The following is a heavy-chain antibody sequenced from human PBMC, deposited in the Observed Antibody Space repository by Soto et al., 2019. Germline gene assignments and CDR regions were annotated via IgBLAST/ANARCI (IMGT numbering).Heavy chain of an antibody. J-gene: IGHJ4*02. D-gene: IGHD3-22*01. Sequence: QVQLQESGPGLVKPSETLSLTCTVSGGPISSFYWSWIRQPPGKGLEWIGYIYYSGGTNYNPSLKSRVTISVDTSKNQFYLKLSSVTAADTAVYFCTRGGFYYYDSSGYYDYWGQGALVTVSS. CDR1: GGPISSFY. CDR2: IYYSGGT. CDR3: TRGGFYYYDSSGYYDY. V-gene: IGHV4-59*01.